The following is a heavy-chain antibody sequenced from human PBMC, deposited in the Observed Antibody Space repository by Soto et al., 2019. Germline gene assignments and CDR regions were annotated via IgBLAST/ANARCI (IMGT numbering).Heavy chain of an antibody. D-gene: IGHD6-13*01. CDR3: ARGSSRSDN. Sequence: PSETLSLTCTVSGGSISSFYWSWIRQPAGKGLEWIGRIYIGGSNNYNPSLKSRVTMSVDTSKNQFSLRLSSVTAADTAMYYCARGSSRSDNLGQGTLVAVS. J-gene: IGHJ4*02. V-gene: IGHV4-4*07. CDR2: IYIGGSN. CDR1: GGSISSFY.